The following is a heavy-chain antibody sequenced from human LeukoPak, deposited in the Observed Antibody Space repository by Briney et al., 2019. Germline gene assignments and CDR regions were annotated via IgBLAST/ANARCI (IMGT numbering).Heavy chain of an antibody. J-gene: IGHJ3*02. CDR1: GGSISSYY. CDR2: IYYSGST. Sequence: SETLSLTCTVSGGSISSYYWSWIRQPPGKGLEWIGYIYYSGSTNYNPPLKSRVTILVDKSKNQFSLKLSSVTAADTAVYYCARDKREPRYAFDIWGQGTMVTVSS. D-gene: IGHD1-26*01. CDR3: ARDKREPRYAFDI. V-gene: IGHV4-59*12.